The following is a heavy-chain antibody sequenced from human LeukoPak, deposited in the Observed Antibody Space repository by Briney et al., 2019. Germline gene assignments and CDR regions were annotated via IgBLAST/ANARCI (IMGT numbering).Heavy chain of an antibody. CDR3: ARDGYNDAFDI. CDR2: IYYSGST. J-gene: IGHJ3*02. D-gene: IGHD5-24*01. CDR1: GGSISSYY. V-gene: IGHV4-59*01. Sequence: SETLSLXCTVSGGSISSYYWRWIRQPPGKALEWIGYIYYSGSTNYNPSLKSRVTISVDTSKNQFSLKLSSVTAADTAVYYCARDGYNDAFDIWGQGTMVTVSS.